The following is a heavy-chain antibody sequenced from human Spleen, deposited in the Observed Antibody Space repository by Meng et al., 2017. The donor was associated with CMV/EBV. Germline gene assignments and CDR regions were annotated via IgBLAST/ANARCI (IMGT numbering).Heavy chain of an antibody. J-gene: IGHJ4*02. V-gene: IGHV1-18*01. Sequence: SGYTFFSYGLSGGRQAPGQGPEWMGWISGYNAETKYAHKFQGRVIMTTDKSTSTAYMELKSLTFDDTAVYFCAGDHPYYYDTSYYFDYWGQGSLVTVSS. CDR2: ISGYNAET. CDR1: GYTFFSYG. CDR3: AGDHPYYYDTSYYFDY. D-gene: IGHD3-22*01.